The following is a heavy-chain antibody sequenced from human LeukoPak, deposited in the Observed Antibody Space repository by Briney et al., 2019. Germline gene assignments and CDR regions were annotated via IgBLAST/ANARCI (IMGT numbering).Heavy chain of an antibody. CDR1: GGSISSYY. V-gene: IGHV4-59*01. CDR2: IYYSGST. D-gene: IGHD1-26*01. CDR3: ARGGTVGAIDY. J-gene: IGHJ4*02. Sequence: SETLSLTCTVSGGSISSYYWSWIRQPPGKGLEWIGYIYYSGSTNYNPSLKSRVTISVDTSKNQFSLKLSSVTAADTAVYYCARGGTVGAIDYWGQGTLVTVSS.